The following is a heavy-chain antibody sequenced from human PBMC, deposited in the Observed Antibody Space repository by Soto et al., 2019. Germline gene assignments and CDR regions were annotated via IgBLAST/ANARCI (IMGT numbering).Heavy chain of an antibody. D-gene: IGHD3-10*01. CDR3: ERENLILGIIEFSY. V-gene: IGHV1-3*01. J-gene: IGHJ4*02. CDR2: IHAGNGNT. CDR1: GYTFTRYA. Sequence: QVQLVQSGAELKKPGASVNISCKTSGYTFTRYALHWLRQAPGQRLEWMGWIHAGNGNTKYSQNFQGQVTITSDTAASTAYLELNSLRSEDTAFYYCERENLILGIIEFSYWGQGTLVTVSS.